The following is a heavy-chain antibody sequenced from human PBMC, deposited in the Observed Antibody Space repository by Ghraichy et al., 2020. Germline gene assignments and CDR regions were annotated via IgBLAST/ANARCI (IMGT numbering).Heavy chain of an antibody. Sequence: GESLNISCKGSGYSFTSYWIGWVRQMPGKGLEWMGIIYPGDSDTRYSPSFQGQVTISADKSISTAYLQWSSLKASDTAMYYCARRRGGDYDSSGHFDYWGQGTLVTVSS. J-gene: IGHJ4*02. CDR2: IYPGDSDT. CDR1: GYSFTSYW. D-gene: IGHD3-22*01. V-gene: IGHV5-51*01. CDR3: ARRRGGDYDSSGHFDY.